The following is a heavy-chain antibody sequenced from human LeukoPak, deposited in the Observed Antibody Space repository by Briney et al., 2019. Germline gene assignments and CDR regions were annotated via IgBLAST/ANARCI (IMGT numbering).Heavy chain of an antibody. CDR1: GFTFSSYW. D-gene: IGHD6-19*01. J-gene: IGHJ4*02. CDR2: IKQDGSEK. V-gene: IGHV3-7*01. Sequence: PXGSLRLSCAASGFTFSSYWMSWVRQAPGKGLEWVANIKQDGSEKSYVDSVKGRFTISRDNAKNSLFLQINSLRAEDTAVYYCARDQGYSSVWGQGTLVTVTS. CDR3: ARDQGYSSV.